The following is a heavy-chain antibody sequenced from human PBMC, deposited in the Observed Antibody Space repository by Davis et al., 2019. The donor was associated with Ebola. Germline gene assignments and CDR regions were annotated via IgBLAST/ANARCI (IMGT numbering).Heavy chain of an antibody. CDR3: ARDVGYCSSTSCIYYYYYGMDV. V-gene: IGHV4-34*01. CDR2: INHSGST. CDR1: GGSFSGYY. D-gene: IGHD2-2*01. J-gene: IGHJ6*02. Sequence: SQTLSLTCAVYGGSFSGYYWSWIRQPPGKGLEWIGEINHSGSTNYNPSLKSRVTISVDTSKNQFSLKLSSVTAADTAVYYCARDVGYCSSTSCIYYYYYGMDVWGQGTTDTVSS.